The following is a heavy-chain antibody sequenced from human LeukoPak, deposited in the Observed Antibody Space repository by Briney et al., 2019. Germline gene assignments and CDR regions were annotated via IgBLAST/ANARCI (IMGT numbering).Heavy chain of an antibody. V-gene: IGHV3-23*01. Sequence: GGSLRLSCAASGFTFSSYAMSWVRQAPGKGLEWVSAISGSGGSTYYADSVKGRFTISRDNSKSTLYLQMNSLRAEDTAVYYCAKEGYCSSTSCYFFQHWGQGTLVTVSS. CDR1: GFTFSSYA. J-gene: IGHJ1*01. D-gene: IGHD2-2*01. CDR3: AKEGYCSSTSCYFFQH. CDR2: ISGSGGST.